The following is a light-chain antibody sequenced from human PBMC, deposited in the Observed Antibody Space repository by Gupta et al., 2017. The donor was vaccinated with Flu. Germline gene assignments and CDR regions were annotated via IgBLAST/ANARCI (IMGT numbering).Light chain of an antibody. CDR1: QDIGND. CDR2: GAS. CDR3: VQQHNYPRT. V-gene: IGKV1-6*01. J-gene: IGKJ1*01. Sequence: AIQMTQSPSSLSAPVGDRVTITCRASQDIGNDLGWYQQKPGYAPELLVYGASSLQSGAPSRFSGSGSGTDFTLTISSLQPQDFATYYCVQQHNYPRTFGQGTKVAIK.